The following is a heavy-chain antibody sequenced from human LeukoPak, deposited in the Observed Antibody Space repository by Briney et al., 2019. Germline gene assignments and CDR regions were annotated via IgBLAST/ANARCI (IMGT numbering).Heavy chain of an antibody. D-gene: IGHD5-18*01. J-gene: IGHJ6*03. CDR1: GFTFSSYS. CDR3: ARDSQLWLWGDYYYYYMDV. Sequence: GRSLRLSCAASGFTFSSYSMNWVRHAPGKGREWVSYISSSSSTIYYADSVKGRFTISRDNAKNSLYLQMNSLRAEDTAVYYCARDSQLWLWGDYYYYYMDVWGKGTTVTVSS. CDR2: ISSSSSTI. V-gene: IGHV3-48*01.